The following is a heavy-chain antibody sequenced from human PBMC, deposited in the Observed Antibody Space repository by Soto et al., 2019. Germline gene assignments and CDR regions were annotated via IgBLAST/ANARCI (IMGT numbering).Heavy chain of an antibody. D-gene: IGHD3-16*02. CDR1: VFSFSTYS. CDR3: ARVRLGELSLEY. V-gene: IGHV3-48*02. Sequence: TGWSLRLSCTTSVFSFSTYSMSWCRQAPGKGLEWVSHVGSSGTTIYHADSVKGRFTVSRDNAKNSLYLQMSSLRDEDTAVYHCARVRLGELSLEYWGQGTLVTVSS. J-gene: IGHJ4*02. CDR2: VGSSGTTI.